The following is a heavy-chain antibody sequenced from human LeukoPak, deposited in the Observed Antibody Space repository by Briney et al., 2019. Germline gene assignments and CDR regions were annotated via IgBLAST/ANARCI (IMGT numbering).Heavy chain of an antibody. CDR3: AKDLSGDYFSVY. V-gene: IGHV3-23*01. D-gene: IGHD4-17*01. Sequence: GGSLRLSCSGSGFAFSGFAMGWVRQAPGKGLEWVSSISGSGDNTYYADSVKGRFTISRDNSKNTLYLQMNSLRAEDTAVYYCAKDLSGDYFSVYWGQGTLVTVSS. CDR2: ISGSGDNT. CDR1: GFAFSGFA. J-gene: IGHJ4*02.